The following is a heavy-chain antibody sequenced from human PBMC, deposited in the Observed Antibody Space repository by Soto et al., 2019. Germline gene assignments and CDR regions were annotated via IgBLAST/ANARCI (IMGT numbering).Heavy chain of an antibody. CDR1: GFTFGDYA. CDR3: TRYHRGIQLSPDY. V-gene: IGHV3-49*03. D-gene: IGHD5-18*01. CDR2: IRSKAYGGTT. Sequence: GGSLRLSCTASGFTFGDYAMSWFRQAPGKGLEWVGFIRSKAYGGTTEYAASVKGRFTISRDDSKSIAYLQMNSLKTEDTAVYYCTRYHRGIQLSPDYWGQGTLVTVSS. J-gene: IGHJ4*02.